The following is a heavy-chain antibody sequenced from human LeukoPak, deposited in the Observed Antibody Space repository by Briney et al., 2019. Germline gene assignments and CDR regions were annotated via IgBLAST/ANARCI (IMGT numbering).Heavy chain of an antibody. CDR3: ARAPGYSSVPLDY. CDR2: IYYSGST. Sequence: SETLSPTCTVSGGSMTTYYWSWIRQPPGRGLEWIGNIYYSGSTTYNASLKSRVTISVATSKNQFSLKLSSVTAADTAVYYCARAPGYSSVPLDYWGQGTLVTVSS. CDR1: GGSMTTYY. V-gene: IGHV4-59*12. D-gene: IGHD6-19*01. J-gene: IGHJ4*02.